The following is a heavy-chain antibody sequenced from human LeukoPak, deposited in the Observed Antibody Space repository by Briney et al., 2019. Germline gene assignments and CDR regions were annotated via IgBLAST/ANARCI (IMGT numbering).Heavy chain of an antibody. CDR3: ARVRGGYCSGGSCYSAFDI. CDR2: IKQEGSEK. V-gene: IGHV3-7*04. D-gene: IGHD2-15*01. J-gene: IGHJ3*02. Sequence: GGSLRLSCAASEFTFSSYWMSWVRQAPGKGLEWVANIKQEGSEKYYVDSVKGRFTISRDNAQNSLYLQMNSLRAEDTAVYYCARVRGGYCSGGSCYSAFDIWGQGTMVTVSS. CDR1: EFTFSSYW.